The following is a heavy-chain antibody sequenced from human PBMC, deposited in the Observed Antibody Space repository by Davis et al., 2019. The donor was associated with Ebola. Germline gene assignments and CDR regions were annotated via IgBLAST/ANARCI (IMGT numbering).Heavy chain of an antibody. V-gene: IGHV3-30*03. D-gene: IGHD1-7*01. CDR3: ARDGNNWNYEGPDY. Sequence: PGGSLRLSCAASGFAFSSYGMHWVRQAPGKGLEWVAVISYDGINKFYADFVKGRFTISRDNAKNSLYLQMNSLRDEDTAVYYCARDGNNWNYEGPDYWGQGTLVTVSS. J-gene: IGHJ4*02. CDR1: GFAFSSYG. CDR2: ISYDGINK.